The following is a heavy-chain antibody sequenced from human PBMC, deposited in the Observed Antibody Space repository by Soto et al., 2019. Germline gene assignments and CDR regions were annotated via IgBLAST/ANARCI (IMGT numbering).Heavy chain of an antibody. V-gene: IGHV4-4*07. CDR3: ASLGVEYSSSPYGMDV. CDR1: GGSISSYY. J-gene: IGHJ6*02. Sequence: SETLSLTCTVSGGSISSYYWSWIRQPAGGGLEWIGRMYATGSTNYNPSLKSRVTMSVDTSKNQFSLKLTFVTAADTAVYYCASLGVEYSSSPYGMDVWGQGTTVTVSS. CDR2: MYATGST. D-gene: IGHD6-6*01.